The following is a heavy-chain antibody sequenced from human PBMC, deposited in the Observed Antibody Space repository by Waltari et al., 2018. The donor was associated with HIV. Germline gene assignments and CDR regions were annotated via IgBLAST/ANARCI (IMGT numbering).Heavy chain of an antibody. V-gene: IGHV3-33*01. CDR2: IWYDGSNK. J-gene: IGHJ4*02. CDR3: ARDFALDS. CDR1: GFSLRNYA. Sequence: QVQLVESGGGVVQPGKSLRLSCAASGFSLRNYAMHWVRQAPGKGLEWVALIWYDGSNKYYGDSVKGRFTISRDISKNTLYLQMNSLRAEDTAVYFCARDFALDSWGPGTLVTVSS.